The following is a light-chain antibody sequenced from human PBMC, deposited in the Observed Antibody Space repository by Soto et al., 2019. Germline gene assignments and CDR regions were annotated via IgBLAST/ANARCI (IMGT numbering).Light chain of an antibody. V-gene: IGLV4-69*01. CDR3: QTWGTGIGV. J-gene: IGLJ3*02. Sequence: QSVLTQSPSASASLGASVKLTCTLSSGHSSYAIAWHQQQPEKGPRYLMKVNSDGSHSKGDGIPDRFSGSSSGAERYLTISSLQSEDEADYYCQTWGTGIGVFGGGTKVTVL. CDR2: VNSDGSH. CDR1: SGHSSYA.